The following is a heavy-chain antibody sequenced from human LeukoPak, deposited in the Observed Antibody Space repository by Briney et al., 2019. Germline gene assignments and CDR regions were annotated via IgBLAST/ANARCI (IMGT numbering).Heavy chain of an antibody. CDR3: AKDSSVPAARSYGSPNY. D-gene: IGHD2-2*01. J-gene: IGHJ4*02. CDR1: GFTFSSYG. CDR2: IRYDGSNK. Sequence: QTGGSLRLSCAASGFTFSSYGMHWVRQAPGKGLEWVAFIRYDGSNKCYADSVKGRFTISRDNSKNTLYLQMNSLRAEDTAVYYCAKDSSVPAARSYGSPNYWGQGTLVTVSS. V-gene: IGHV3-30*02.